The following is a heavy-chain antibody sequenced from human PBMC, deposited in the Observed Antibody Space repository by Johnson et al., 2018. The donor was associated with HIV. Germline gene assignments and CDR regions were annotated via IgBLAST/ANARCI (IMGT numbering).Heavy chain of an antibody. CDR3: AKTISGFYLYDAFDI. CDR2: ISFDGSKE. CDR1: GLNFSDYG. D-gene: IGHD5-12*01. Sequence: QVQVVESGGGVVQPGRSVRLSCAASGLNFSDYGMHWVRQAPGKGLEWVAVISFDGSKEYYADSVKGRFTISRDNSKKTLYLQVNSLRDEDTAVYYCAKTISGFYLYDAFDIWGQGTMVTVSS. J-gene: IGHJ3*02. V-gene: IGHV3-30-3*02.